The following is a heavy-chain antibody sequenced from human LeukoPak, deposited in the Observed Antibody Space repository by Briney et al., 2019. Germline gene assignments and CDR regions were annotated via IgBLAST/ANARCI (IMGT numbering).Heavy chain of an antibody. CDR3: ARDRWELLRFENWFDP. CDR1: GGSISSYY. V-gene: IGHV4-4*07. J-gene: IGHJ5*02. CDR2: IYTSGST. Sequence: SGTLSLTCTVSGGSISSYYWSWIRQPAGKGLEWIGRIYTSGSTNYNPSLKSRVTMSVDTSKNQFSLKLSSVTAADTAVYYCARDRWELLRFENWFDPWGQGTLVTVSS. D-gene: IGHD1-26*01.